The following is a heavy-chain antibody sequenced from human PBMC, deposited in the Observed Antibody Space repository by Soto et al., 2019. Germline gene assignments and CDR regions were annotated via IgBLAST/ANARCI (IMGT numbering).Heavy chain of an antibody. CDR1: GFTFSSYS. J-gene: IGHJ5*02. CDR2: ISSSSSTI. Sequence: GGSLILSCAASGFTFSSYSLNWVRQAPGKGLEWVSYISSSSSTIYYADSVKGRFTISRDNAKNSLYLQMNSLRDEDTAVYYCVRDRHDILTGYPSDPWGQGTLVTLSS. CDR3: VRDRHDILTGYPSDP. V-gene: IGHV3-48*02. D-gene: IGHD3-9*01.